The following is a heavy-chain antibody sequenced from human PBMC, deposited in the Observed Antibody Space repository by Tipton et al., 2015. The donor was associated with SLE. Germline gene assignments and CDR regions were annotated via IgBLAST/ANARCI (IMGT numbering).Heavy chain of an antibody. V-gene: IGHV4-59*01. Sequence: GLVKPSETLSLTCTVSGASISSSYWIWIRQPPGKGLEWIGYIYYSGSTNYNPSLKSRVTISVDTSKTQFSLKLSSVTAADTAVYYCARGRASMVQKDWGQGTLVTVSS. J-gene: IGHJ4*02. CDR1: GASISSSY. D-gene: IGHD3-10*01. CDR3: ARGRASMVQKD. CDR2: IYYSGST.